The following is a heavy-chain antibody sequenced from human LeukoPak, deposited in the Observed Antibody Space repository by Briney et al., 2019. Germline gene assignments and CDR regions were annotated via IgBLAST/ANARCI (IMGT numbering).Heavy chain of an antibody. CDR1: GGSISSSSYY. Sequence: SETLSLTCTVSGGSISSSSYYWGWIRQPPGKGLEWIGSIYYSGSTYYNPSLKSRVTISVDKSKNQFSLKLSSVTAADTAVYYCARDLVHCSSTSCYALAWFDPWGQGTLVTVSS. V-gene: IGHV4-39*07. CDR3: ARDLVHCSSTSCYALAWFDP. CDR2: IYYSGST. D-gene: IGHD2-2*01. J-gene: IGHJ5*02.